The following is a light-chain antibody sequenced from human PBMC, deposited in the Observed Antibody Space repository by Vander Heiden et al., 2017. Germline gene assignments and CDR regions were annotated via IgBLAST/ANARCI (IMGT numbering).Light chain of an antibody. CDR2: GKS. Sequence: SSELTQDTAVSVALGQTVGITCQGDSLRRYYASWYQQKPGQAPVLVFYGKSDRPSGIPDRFSGSSSGKTASLTITGAQAEDEADYYCNSRDSSGNHVVFGGGTKLTVL. CDR3: NSRDSSGNHVV. CDR1: SLRRYY. J-gene: IGLJ3*02. V-gene: IGLV3-19*01.